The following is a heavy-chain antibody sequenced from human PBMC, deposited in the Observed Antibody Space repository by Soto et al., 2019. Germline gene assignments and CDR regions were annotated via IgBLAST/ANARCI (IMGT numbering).Heavy chain of an antibody. CDR1: GFTFNSYV. CDR2: ISYDGSKK. V-gene: IGHV3-30*03. D-gene: IGHD3-22*01. Sequence: GGSLXLSCAASGFTFNSYVMHWVRQAPGKGLEWVAVISYDGSKKYYADSVKGRFTISRDNAKNSLYLQMNSLRAEDTAVYYCARAPDYYDSSGYWAYWGQGTLVTVSS. CDR3: ARAPDYYDSSGYWAY. J-gene: IGHJ4*02.